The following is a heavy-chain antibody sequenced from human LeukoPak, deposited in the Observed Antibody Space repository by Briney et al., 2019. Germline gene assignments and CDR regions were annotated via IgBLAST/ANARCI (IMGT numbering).Heavy chain of an antibody. V-gene: IGHV1-18*01. D-gene: IGHD3-3*01. CDR3: ARDPGRRFFKAGPLASTRFVF. J-gene: IGHJ3*01. CDR1: GYTFTSYG. CDR2: IGAYNGNT. Sequence: GASVKVSCKASGYTFTSYGIRWVRQAPGQGLEWVGWIGAYNGNTIYAQKLQGRVTMTADTSTRTAYMELRSVRSGDTAVYYGARDPGRRFFKAGPLASTRFVFWGEGTMVTVSS.